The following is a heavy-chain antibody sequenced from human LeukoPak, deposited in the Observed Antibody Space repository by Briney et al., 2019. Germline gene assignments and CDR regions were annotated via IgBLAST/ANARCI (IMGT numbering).Heavy chain of an antibody. D-gene: IGHD3-16*01. CDR2: ISTSSSTI. J-gene: IGHJ4*02. CDR3: ARDWAYQVDY. Sequence: GGSLRLSCAASGFTFSSYSMNWVRQAPGKGLEWVSYISTSSSTIYYADSVKGRFTISRDNANNSLYLQMNSLRAEDTAVYYCARDWAYQVDYWGQGTLVTVSS. CDR1: GFTFSSYS. V-gene: IGHV3-48*01.